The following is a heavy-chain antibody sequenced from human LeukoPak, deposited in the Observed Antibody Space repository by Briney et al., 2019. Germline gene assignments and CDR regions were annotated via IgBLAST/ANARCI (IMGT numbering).Heavy chain of an antibody. CDR1: GGSFSGYY. V-gene: IGHV4-34*01. Sequence: SETLSLTCAVYGGSFSGYYWSWIRQPPGKGLEWIGEINHSGSTNYNPSLKSRVTISVDTSKNQFSLKLSSVTAADTAVYYCASQVVPAARRGGDAFDIWGQGTMVTVSS. CDR2: INHSGST. J-gene: IGHJ3*02. CDR3: ASQVVPAARRGGDAFDI. D-gene: IGHD2-2*01.